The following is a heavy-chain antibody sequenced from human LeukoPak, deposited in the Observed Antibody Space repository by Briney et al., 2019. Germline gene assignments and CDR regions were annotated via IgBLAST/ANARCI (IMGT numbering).Heavy chain of an antibody. CDR1: GGSISSGGYY. CDR3: ARDGRADTAMVTAV. Sequence: SETLSLTCTVSGGSISSGGYYWSWIRQHPGTGLEWIGYIYYSGSTYYNPSLKSRVTISVDTSKNQFSLKLSSVTAADTAVYYCARDGRADTAMVTAVWGQGTLVTVSS. V-gene: IGHV4-31*03. D-gene: IGHD5-18*01. CDR2: IYYSGST. J-gene: IGHJ4*02.